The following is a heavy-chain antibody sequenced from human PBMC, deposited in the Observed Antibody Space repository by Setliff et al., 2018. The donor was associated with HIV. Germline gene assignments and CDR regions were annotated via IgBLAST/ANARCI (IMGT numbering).Heavy chain of an antibody. CDR1: GYTFTSYT. CDR2: INTNTGNP. J-gene: IGHJ4*02. CDR3: ARSGRIAVAGTMYY. D-gene: IGHD6-19*01. Sequence: ASVKVSCKASGYTFTSYTMNWVRQAPGQGLQWMGWINTNTGNPTYAQGFTGRFVFSLDTSVSTAYLQISSLKAEDTAVYYYARSGRIAVAGTMYYWGQGTLVTVSS. V-gene: IGHV7-4-1*02.